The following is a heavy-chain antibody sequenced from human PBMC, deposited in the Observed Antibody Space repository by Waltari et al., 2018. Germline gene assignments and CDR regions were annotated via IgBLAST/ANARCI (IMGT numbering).Heavy chain of an antibody. CDR1: GYSITSGYY. Sequence: QVQLQESGPGLVKPSETLSLTCSVSGYSITSGYYWGWIRQPPGKGLEWIGSIYHSGSTYYNPSLKSRVTVSVDTSKNQFSLKLTSVTAADTAVYYCARDPRLGGPWGQGTLVTVSS. CDR2: IYHSGST. D-gene: IGHD6-25*01. J-gene: IGHJ5*02. V-gene: IGHV4-38-2*02. CDR3: ARDPRLGGP.